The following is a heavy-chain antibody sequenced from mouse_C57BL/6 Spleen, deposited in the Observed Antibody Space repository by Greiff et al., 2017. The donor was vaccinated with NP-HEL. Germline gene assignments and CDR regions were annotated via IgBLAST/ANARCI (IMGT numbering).Heavy chain of an antibody. J-gene: IGHJ3*01. CDR1: GYTFTSYW. D-gene: IGHD2-4*01. Sequence: VQLQQPGAELVKPGASVKMSCKASGYTFTSYWITWVKQRPGQGLEWIGDIYPGSGSTNYNEKFKSKATLTVDTSSSTAYMQLSSLTSEDSAVYYCATFYYDYDGGAYWGQGTLVTVSA. V-gene: IGHV1-55*01. CDR2: IYPGSGST. CDR3: ATFYYDYDGGAY.